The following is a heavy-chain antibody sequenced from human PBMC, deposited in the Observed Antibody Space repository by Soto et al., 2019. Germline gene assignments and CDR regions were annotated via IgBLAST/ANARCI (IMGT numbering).Heavy chain of an antibody. CDR1: GYTVTAYC. CDR2: INPNSGGA. Sequence: SGRVPCKASGYTVTAYCIHWMQQAPEQGLEWMGWINPNSGGANYAQKFQGRVAMTRDTSISTAYMELSRLRSDDTAVYYCARLTVPLDIVVLPAASFDFWGQGALVTVSS. V-gene: IGHV1-2*02. D-gene: IGHD2-2*01. CDR3: ARLTVPLDIVVLPAASFDF. J-gene: IGHJ4*02.